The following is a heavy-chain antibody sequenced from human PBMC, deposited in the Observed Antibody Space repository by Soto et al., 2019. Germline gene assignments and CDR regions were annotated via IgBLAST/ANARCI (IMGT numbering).Heavy chain of an antibody. CDR3: ARNTMVRGVMLDDY. Sequence: SGPTLVNPTQTLTLTCTFSGFSLSTSGMCVSWIRQPPGKALEWLARIDWDDDKYYSTSLKTRLTISKDTSKNQVVLTMTNMDPVDTATYYCARNTMVRGVMLDDYWGQGTLVTVSS. CDR2: IDWDDDK. J-gene: IGHJ4*02. D-gene: IGHD3-10*01. V-gene: IGHV2-70*11. CDR1: GFSLSTSGMC.